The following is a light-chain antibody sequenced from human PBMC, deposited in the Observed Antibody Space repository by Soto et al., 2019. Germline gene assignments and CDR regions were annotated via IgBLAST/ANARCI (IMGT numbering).Light chain of an antibody. Sequence: EIVMTQSPATLSVSPGERATLSCRASQSVSSNLAWYHHKPGQAPMLLLYGSSTRATGIPARFSGSGSGTEITLTISILQSEDFAVYYCQQYNNWPPWTFGQGTKVEIK. J-gene: IGKJ1*01. V-gene: IGKV3-15*01. CDR2: GSS. CDR1: QSVSSN. CDR3: QQYNNWPPWT.